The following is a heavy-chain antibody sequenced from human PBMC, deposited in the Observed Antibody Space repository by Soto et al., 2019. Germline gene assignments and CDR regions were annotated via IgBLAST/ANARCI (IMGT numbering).Heavy chain of an antibody. CDR2: ISCSGGST. D-gene: IGHD6-6*01. CDR1: GFTFSSYA. Sequence: PGGSLRLSCAASGFTFSSYAMSWVRQAPGKGLEWVSAISCSGGSTYYADSVKGRFTISRDNSKNTLYLQMNSLRAEDTAVYYCARDGGAARHYFDYWGQGTLVTVSS. CDR3: ARDGGAARHYFDY. V-gene: IGHV3-23*01. J-gene: IGHJ4*02.